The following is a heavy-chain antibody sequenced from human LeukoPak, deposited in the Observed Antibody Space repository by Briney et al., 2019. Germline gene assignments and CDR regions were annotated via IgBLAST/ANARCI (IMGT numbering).Heavy chain of an antibody. CDR1: GYTLTSFG. CDR2: IIPIFGTA. J-gene: IGHJ6*03. V-gene: IGHV1-69*13. D-gene: IGHD5-12*01. CDR3: ARDGEAWLPTGGYYYYYMDV. Sequence: ASVKVSCKASGYTLTSFGIGWVRQAPGQWLEWMGGIIPIFGTANYAQKFQGRVTITADESTSTAYMELSSLRSEDTAVYYCARDGEAWLPTGGYYYYYMDVWGKGTTVTISS.